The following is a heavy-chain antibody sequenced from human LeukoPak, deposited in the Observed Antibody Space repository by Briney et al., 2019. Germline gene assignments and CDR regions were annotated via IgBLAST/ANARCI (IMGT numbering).Heavy chain of an antibody. CDR2: ISGSGGST. Sequence: GGSLRLSCAASGFTFSSYAVSWVRQAPGKGLEWVSAISGSGGSTYYADSVKGRFTISRDNSKNTLYLQMNSLRAEDTAVYYCAKIPNSVATTGLYYFDYWGQGTLVTVSS. CDR1: GFTFSSYA. D-gene: IGHD5-12*01. V-gene: IGHV3-23*01. CDR3: AKIPNSVATTGLYYFDY. J-gene: IGHJ4*02.